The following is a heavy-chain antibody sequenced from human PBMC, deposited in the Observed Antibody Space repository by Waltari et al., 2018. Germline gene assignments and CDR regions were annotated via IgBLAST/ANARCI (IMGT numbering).Heavy chain of an antibody. CDR1: GYSISSGYY. Sequence: QVQLQESGPGLVKPSETLSLTCAVSGYSISSGYYWGWIRQPPGKGLEWIGSLYHSGSSYYDASLKRRVTISVDTSKNQLSLKRGSVTAADTAVYYCERLYCSSTSCYMGYYFDYWGQGTLVTVSS. CDR3: ERLYCSSTSCYMGYYFDY. D-gene: IGHD2-2*02. J-gene: IGHJ4*02. CDR2: LYHSGSS. V-gene: IGHV4-38-2*01.